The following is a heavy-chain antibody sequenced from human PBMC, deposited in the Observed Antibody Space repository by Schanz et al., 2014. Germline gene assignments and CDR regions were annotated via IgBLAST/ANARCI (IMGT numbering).Heavy chain of an antibody. J-gene: IGHJ3*02. Sequence: QVQLVESGGGLVKPGGSLRLSCAASGFTFSDYYMSWIRQAPGKGLEWVSYISHNSHYTNYADSVKGRFTISRDNAKNSLFLQMNSLTAEDTAVYYCARDGAGRAPDAFDIWGQGTMVAVS. D-gene: IGHD1-26*01. V-gene: IGHV3-11*06. CDR1: GFTFSDYY. CDR3: ARDGAGRAPDAFDI. CDR2: ISHNSHYT.